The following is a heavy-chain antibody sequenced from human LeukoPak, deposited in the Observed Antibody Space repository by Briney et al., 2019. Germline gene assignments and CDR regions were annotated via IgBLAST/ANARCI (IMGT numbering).Heavy chain of an antibody. J-gene: IGHJ6*03. CDR1: GGSFSVYY. CDR2: INHSGST. CDR3: ARVYYYYYYYMDV. Sequence: SETLSLTCAVYGGSFSVYYWSWIRQPPGKGLEWIGEINHSGSTNYNPSLKSQVTISVDTSKNQFSLKLSSVTAADTAVYYCARVYYYYYYYMDVWGKGTTVTVSS. V-gene: IGHV4-34*01.